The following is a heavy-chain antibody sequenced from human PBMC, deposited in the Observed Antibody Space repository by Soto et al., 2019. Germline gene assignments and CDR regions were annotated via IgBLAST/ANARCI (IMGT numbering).Heavy chain of an antibody. D-gene: IGHD6-19*01. J-gene: IGHJ4*02. V-gene: IGHV4-59*12. CDR3: ARGQRRGGSSGWSL. CDR2: ISDGGST. CDR1: GGSIYTYY. Sequence: SETRSLTCNVSGGSIYTYYWNWIRQSPGKGLEWIGYISDGGSTNYNPSLKSRVTISVDTSKKQVSPKLSSVSAADTAVYYCARGQRRGGSSGWSLWGQGTMVTVSS.